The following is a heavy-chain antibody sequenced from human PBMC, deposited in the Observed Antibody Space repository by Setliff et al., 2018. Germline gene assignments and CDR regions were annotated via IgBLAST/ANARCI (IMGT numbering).Heavy chain of an antibody. Sequence: GGSLRLSCAASGFTFDDYAMHWVRQAPGKGLEWVANIKQDGSEKYYVDSVKGRFTISRDNSKNTLYLQMNSLRAEDTAVYYCCSGSYLFVYWGQGSLVTVSS. CDR2: IKQDGSEK. J-gene: IGHJ4*02. CDR1: GFTFDDYA. CDR3: CSGSYLFVY. D-gene: IGHD1-26*01. V-gene: IGHV3-7*03.